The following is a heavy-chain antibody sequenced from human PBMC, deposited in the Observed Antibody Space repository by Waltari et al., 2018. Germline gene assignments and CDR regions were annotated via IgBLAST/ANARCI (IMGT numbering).Heavy chain of an antibody. D-gene: IGHD5-12*01. CDR2: IKQDGSEK. Sequence: EVQLVESGGGLVQPGGSLRLSCAASGLTFSSYWLRWVRQAPGKGLEWVARIKQDGSEKYYVDSVKGRFTISRDNAKNSLYLQMNSLRAEDTAVYYCARDRGSQYFFDYWGQGTLVTVSS. CDR3: ARDRGSQYFFDY. V-gene: IGHV3-7*01. CDR1: GLTFSSYW. J-gene: IGHJ4*02.